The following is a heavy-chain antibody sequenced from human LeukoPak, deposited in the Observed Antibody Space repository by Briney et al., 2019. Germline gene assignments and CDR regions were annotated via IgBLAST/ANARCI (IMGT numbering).Heavy chain of an antibody. Sequence: GGSLRLSCAASGFTFSSYSMNWVRQAPGKGLEWVSYISSSSRTIYYADSVKGRFTISRDNAKNSLYLQMNSLRVEDTAVYYCARDALTGSCAQPDCWGQGTLVTVSS. CDR2: ISSSSRTI. V-gene: IGHV3-48*01. CDR3: ARDALTGSCAQPDC. CDR1: GFTFSSYS. J-gene: IGHJ4*02. D-gene: IGHD1-26*01.